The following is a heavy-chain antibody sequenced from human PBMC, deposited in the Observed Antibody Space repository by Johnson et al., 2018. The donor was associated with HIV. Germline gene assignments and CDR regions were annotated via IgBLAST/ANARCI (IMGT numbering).Heavy chain of an antibody. Sequence: VQLVESGGGVVQPGRSLRLYCAASGFTFSSYAMHWVRQAPGKGLEWVAIIYYDGTNKYYADSVKGRFTISRDNSKNTLSLQMISLRAEDTAMYYCAKARSLLDYGGFDAFDIWGQGTLVIVSS. D-gene: IGHD4-23*01. CDR3: AKARSLLDYGGFDAFDI. J-gene: IGHJ3*02. V-gene: IGHV3-33*06. CDR1: GFTFSSYA. CDR2: IYYDGTNK.